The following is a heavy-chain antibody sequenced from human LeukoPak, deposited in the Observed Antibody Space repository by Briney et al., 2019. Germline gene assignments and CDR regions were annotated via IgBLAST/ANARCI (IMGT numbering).Heavy chain of an antibody. CDR1: GFTFSTIG. J-gene: IGHJ4*02. V-gene: IGHV3-23*01. D-gene: IGHD1-7*01. CDR3: TITGTF. CDR2: VSESGVST. Sequence: AGGSLRLSCVASGFTFSTIGMAWVRQAPGKGLEWVSGVSESGVSTYYADSVKGRFTISRDNSRNTLYLQMNSLKTEDTAVYYCTITGTFWGQGTLVTVSS.